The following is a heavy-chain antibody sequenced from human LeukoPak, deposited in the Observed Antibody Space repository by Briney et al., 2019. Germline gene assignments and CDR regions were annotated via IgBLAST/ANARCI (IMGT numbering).Heavy chain of an antibody. CDR1: GFTFSNAR. Sequence: GGSLRLSCAASGFTFSNARMTWVRQAPGKGLEWVGRIKSKPDGATTDYAAPVKGRFTISRDDSRNTLYLQMNSLKTEDTAVYYCTTELGITMIGRTGYYFDYWGQGTLVTVSS. CDR2: IKSKPDGATT. D-gene: IGHD3-22*01. J-gene: IGHJ4*02. V-gene: IGHV3-15*01. CDR3: TTELGITMIGRTGYYFDY.